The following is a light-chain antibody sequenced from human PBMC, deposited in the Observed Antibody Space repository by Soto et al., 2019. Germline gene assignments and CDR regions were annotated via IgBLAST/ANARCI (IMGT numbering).Light chain of an antibody. CDR3: QQSYSTPKT. CDR2: TTS. CDR1: QSISNF. Sequence: DIQMTQSPSSLSASVGDRVTITCRASQSISNFLNWYQQKPGKAPKLLIHTTSSLQSGVPSRFSGSGTGTDFTLTISSLQHEDFATYYCQQSYSTPKTFGGGTQVE. J-gene: IGKJ4*01. V-gene: IGKV1-39*01.